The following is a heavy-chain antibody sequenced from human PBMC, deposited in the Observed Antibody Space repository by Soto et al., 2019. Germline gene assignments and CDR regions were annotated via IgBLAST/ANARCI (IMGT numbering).Heavy chain of an antibody. CDR2: IYYSGST. CDR3: ARRGFYEYSSSKSFDY. CDR1: GGSISSGGYY. Sequence: TLSLTCTVSGGSISSGGYYWSWIRQHPGKGLEWIGYIYYSGSTYYNPSLKSRVTISVDTSKNQFSLKLSSVTAADTAVYYWARRGFYEYSSSKSFDYWGQGTLVTVSS. D-gene: IGHD6-6*01. J-gene: IGHJ4*02. V-gene: IGHV4-31*03.